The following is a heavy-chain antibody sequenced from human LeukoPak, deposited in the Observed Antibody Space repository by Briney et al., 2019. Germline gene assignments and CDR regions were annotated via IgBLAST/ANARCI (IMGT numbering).Heavy chain of an antibody. CDR1: GYSFTSYW. CDR2: IYPGDSDT. CDR3: ATERSSGSYLPRH. D-gene: IGHD3-22*01. V-gene: IGHV5-51*01. J-gene: IGHJ4*02. Sequence: GESLKISCKGSGYSFTSYWIGWVRQMPGKGLEWMGIIYPGDSDTRHSPSFQGQVTISADTSISTAYLQWSSLKASDTAMYYCATERSSGSYLPRHWGQGTLVTVSS.